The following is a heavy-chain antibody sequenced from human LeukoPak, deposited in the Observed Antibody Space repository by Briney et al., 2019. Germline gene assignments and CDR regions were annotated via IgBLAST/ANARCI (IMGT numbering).Heavy chain of an antibody. J-gene: IGHJ4*02. CDR3: ARDGGIAAAYTD. D-gene: IGHD6-13*01. V-gene: IGHV4-59*01. CDR2: IYYSGST. CDR1: GGSISSYY. Sequence: SETLSLTCTVSGGSISSYYWGWIRQPPGKGLEWIGYIYYSGSTNYNPSLKSRVTISVDTSKNQFSLKLSSVTAADTAVYYCARDGGIAAAYTDWGQGTLVTVSS.